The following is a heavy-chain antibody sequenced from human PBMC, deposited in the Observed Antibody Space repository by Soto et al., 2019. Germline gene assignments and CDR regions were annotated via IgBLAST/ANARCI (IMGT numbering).Heavy chain of an antibody. CDR1: GFTFSSYA. Sequence: ESGGGVVQPGRSLRLSCAASGFTFSSYAMHWVRQAPGKGLEWVAVISYDGSNKYYADSVKGRFTISRDNSKNTLYLQMNSLRAEDTAVYYCARDVGGVNYYYGMDVWGQGTTVTVSS. CDR3: ARDVGGVNYYYGMDV. CDR2: ISYDGSNK. J-gene: IGHJ6*02. V-gene: IGHV3-30-3*01. D-gene: IGHD3-16*01.